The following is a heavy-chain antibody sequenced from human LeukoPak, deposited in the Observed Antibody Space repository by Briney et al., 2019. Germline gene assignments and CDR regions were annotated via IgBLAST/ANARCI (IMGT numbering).Heavy chain of an antibody. Sequence: SETPSLTCTVSGGSISAYYWSWIRQPPGKGLEWIGYIHYSGTTNYYPSLKSRVTIALDTSKNQFSLKLSSVTAADTAVYYCARGLMMAVAGRGEFHYWGQGTLVTVSS. V-gene: IGHV4-59*01. J-gene: IGHJ4*02. D-gene: IGHD6-13*01. CDR1: GGSISAYY. CDR3: ARGLMMAVAGRGEFHY. CDR2: IHYSGTT.